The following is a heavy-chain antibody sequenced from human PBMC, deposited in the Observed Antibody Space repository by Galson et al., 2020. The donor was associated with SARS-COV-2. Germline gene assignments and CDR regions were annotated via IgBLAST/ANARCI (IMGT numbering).Heavy chain of an antibody. CDR1: GYSISSGYY. J-gene: IGHJ5*02. V-gene: IGHV4-38-2*02. Sequence: SETLSLTCTVSGYSISSGYYWGWIRQPPGKGLEWIGSIYHSGSTYYNPSLKSRVTISVDTSKNQFSLKLSSVTAADTAVYYCARDFRITIFGVVIIRSNWFDPWGQGTLVTVSS. D-gene: IGHD3-3*01. CDR2: IYHSGST. CDR3: ARDFRITIFGVVIIRSNWFDP.